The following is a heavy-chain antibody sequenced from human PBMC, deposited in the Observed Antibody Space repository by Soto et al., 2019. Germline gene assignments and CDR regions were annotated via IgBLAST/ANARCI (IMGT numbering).Heavy chain of an antibody. CDR1: GASISSGGYY. CDR2: IYNSGST. J-gene: IGHJ4*02. V-gene: IGHV4-31*03. Sequence: PSETLSLTCTLSGASISSGGYYWNWIRQHPGKGLEWIGHIYNSGSTLYNPSLKSRVTISVATSRNQFSLKLSSVTAADTAVYYCARSPYYYDSSGYYFDSWGQGTLVTVSS. CDR3: ARSPYYYDSSGYYFDS. D-gene: IGHD3-22*01.